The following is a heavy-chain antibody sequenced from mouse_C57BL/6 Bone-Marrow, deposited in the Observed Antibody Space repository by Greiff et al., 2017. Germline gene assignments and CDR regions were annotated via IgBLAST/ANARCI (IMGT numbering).Heavy chain of an antibody. CDR2: IDPEIGDT. V-gene: IGHV14-4*01. CDR3: SSFDGNYFDF. J-gene: IGHJ2*01. Sequence: VQLQQSGAELVRPGASVKLSCTASGFNIKDDYIHWVKLRPEQGLEWIGWIDPEIGDTEYASKFQGKATITSDTSSNTAYLQLSSLTSEDTAVYYCSSFDGNYFDFWGQGTPLTVAS. D-gene: IGHD2-3*01. CDR1: GFNIKDDY.